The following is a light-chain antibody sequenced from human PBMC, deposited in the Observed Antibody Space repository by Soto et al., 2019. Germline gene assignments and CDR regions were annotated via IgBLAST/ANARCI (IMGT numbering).Light chain of an antibody. CDR2: GAS. CDR3: QQYGSSPPYT. Sequence: EIVLTQSPGTLSLSPGERATLSCRASQSVSSSYLAWYQQKPGQAPRLLIYGASSRATGIPGRFSGSGSGTVFTLTISRLEPEDFAVYYCQQYGSSPPYTFGQGTKLEIK. CDR1: QSVSSSY. J-gene: IGKJ2*01. V-gene: IGKV3-20*01.